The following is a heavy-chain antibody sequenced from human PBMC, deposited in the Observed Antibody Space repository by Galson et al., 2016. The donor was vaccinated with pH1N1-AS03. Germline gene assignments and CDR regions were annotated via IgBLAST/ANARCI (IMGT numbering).Heavy chain of an antibody. J-gene: IGHJ2*01. CDR2: IRQDGSEK. Sequence: LRLSCAASGFSFSAYWMSWVRQAPGKGLEWVANIRQDGSEKYYVDSVEGRFTISRDNAKNSLYLQMNSLRDEDRAGYYCARASPLNYYHALWGRGTLVTVSS. CDR1: GFSFSAYW. V-gene: IGHV3-7*03. D-gene: IGHD1-26*01. CDR3: ARASPLNYYHAL.